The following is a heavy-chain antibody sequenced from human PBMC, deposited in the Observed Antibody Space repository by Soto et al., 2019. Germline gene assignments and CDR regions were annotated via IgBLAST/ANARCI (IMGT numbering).Heavy chain of an antibody. CDR3: ARSRTFAFDI. J-gene: IGHJ3*02. V-gene: IGHV1-69*13. CDR2: IIPIFGTA. D-gene: IGHD3-16*01. CDR1: GGTFSSYA. Sequence: ASVKVSCKASGGTFSSYAISWVRQAPGQGLEWMGGIIPIFGTANYAQKFQGRVTITADESTSTAYMELSSLRSEDTAVYYCARSRTFAFDIWGQGTMVTVSS.